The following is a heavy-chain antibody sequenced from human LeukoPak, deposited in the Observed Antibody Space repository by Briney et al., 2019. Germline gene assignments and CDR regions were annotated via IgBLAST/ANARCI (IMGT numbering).Heavy chain of an antibody. D-gene: IGHD6-19*01. V-gene: IGHV3-11*04. CDR1: GFTFSDYY. J-gene: IGHJ5*02. CDR3: ARGDEQWLLEGGLHCFDP. Sequence: GGSLRLSCAASGFTFSDYYMSWIRQAPGKGLEWLSYISGSGRTIYDADSVKGRFTISRDNAKNSLYLQMNSLGAEDTAVYYCARGDEQWLLEGGLHCFDPWGQGTLVAVSS. CDR2: ISGSGRTI.